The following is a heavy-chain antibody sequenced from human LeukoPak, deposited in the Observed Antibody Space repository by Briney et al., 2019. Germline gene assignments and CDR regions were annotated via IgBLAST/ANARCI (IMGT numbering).Heavy chain of an antibody. CDR2: ISYDGSNK. J-gene: IGHJ6*02. D-gene: IGHD2-21*02. V-gene: IGHV3-30*18. CDR1: GFTFSSYA. Sequence: GGSLRLSCAASGFTFSSYAMSWVRQAPGKGLEWVAVISYDGSNKYYADSVKGRFTISRDNSKNTVYLQMNSLRPEDTAVYYCAKGDGYYYYGMDVWGQGTTVTVSS. CDR3: AKGDGYYYYGMDV.